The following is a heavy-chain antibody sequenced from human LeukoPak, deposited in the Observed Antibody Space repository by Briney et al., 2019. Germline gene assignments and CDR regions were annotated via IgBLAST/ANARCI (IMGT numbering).Heavy chain of an antibody. J-gene: IGHJ5*02. CDR1: GFTFSSSG. Sequence: SGGSLRLSCAASGFTFSSSGMSWVRQAPGKGLVWVSRINSDGINTSYADSVKGRFTISRDNAKNTLNLQMNSLRAEDTAVYYCARDLGQYYDTSDNWFDPWGQGTLVTVSS. V-gene: IGHV3-74*01. D-gene: IGHD3-22*01. CDR2: INSDGINT. CDR3: ARDLGQYYDTSDNWFDP.